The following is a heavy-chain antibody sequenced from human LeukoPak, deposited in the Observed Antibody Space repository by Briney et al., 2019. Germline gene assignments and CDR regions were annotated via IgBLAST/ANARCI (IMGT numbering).Heavy chain of an antibody. CDR1: GFTFSSYA. CDR2: IGSSGGGT. CDR3: AKYGASGGSHGMDV. J-gene: IGHJ6*02. Sequence: GGSLRLSCAASGFTFSSYAMNWVRQAPGKGLEWVSAIGSSGGGTYYPDSVKGRFTVSRDNSKNTLYLQMNSLSAEDTAVYYCAKYGASGGSHGMDVWGQGTMVTVSS. D-gene: IGHD4/OR15-4a*01. V-gene: IGHV3-23*01.